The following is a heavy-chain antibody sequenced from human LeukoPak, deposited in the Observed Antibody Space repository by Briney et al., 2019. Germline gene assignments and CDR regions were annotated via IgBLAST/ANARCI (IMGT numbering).Heavy chain of an antibody. CDR2: ISGSGSSI. CDR1: GFSFSESY. J-gene: IGHJ4*02. CDR3: ARGKRRFDY. Sequence: GGSLRLSCEASGFSFSESYMSWILQAPGKGLQWVAYISGSGSSIYYADSVRGRFTVSRDNARNSLYLHMNSLKADDTAVYYCARGKRRFDYWGQGTLVTVSS. V-gene: IGHV3-11*01.